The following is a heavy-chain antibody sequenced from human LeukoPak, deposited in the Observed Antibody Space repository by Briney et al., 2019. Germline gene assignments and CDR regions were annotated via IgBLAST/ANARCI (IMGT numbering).Heavy chain of an antibody. D-gene: IGHD3-3*01. J-gene: IGHJ4*02. Sequence: PGGSLRLSCAASGFNLNSYMLNWVRQAPGKGLEWVSSICSTGSYIYYADSVKGRSTISRDNAKNSLYLQMNSLRAEDTAVYYCARDPDTNDFWSGYRTDYWGQGTLVTVSS. CDR3: ARDPDTNDFWSGYRTDY. CDR2: ICSTGSYI. CDR1: GFNLNSYM. V-gene: IGHV3-21*01.